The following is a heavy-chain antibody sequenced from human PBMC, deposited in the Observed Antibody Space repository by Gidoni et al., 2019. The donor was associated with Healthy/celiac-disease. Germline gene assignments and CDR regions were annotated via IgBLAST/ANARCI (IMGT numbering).Heavy chain of an antibody. CDR3: ARLEMSTTSGFDY. D-gene: IGHD4-17*01. J-gene: IGHJ4*02. V-gene: IGHV4-59*08. CDR1: GGSISSYS. CDR2: IYYSGST. Sequence: QVQLQESGPGLVKPSETLSLTCTVSGGSISSYSWSWIRQPPGKGLEWIGYIYYSGSTNYNPSLKSRVTISVDTSKNQFSLKLSSVTAADTAVYYCARLEMSTTSGFDYWGQGTLVTVSS.